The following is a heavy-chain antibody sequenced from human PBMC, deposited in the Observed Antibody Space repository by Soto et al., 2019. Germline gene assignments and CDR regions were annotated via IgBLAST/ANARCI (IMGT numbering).Heavy chain of an antibody. CDR3: AKSYSSSSWYPGY. CDR2: ISGSGGST. D-gene: IGHD6-13*01. V-gene: IGHV3-23*01. CDR1: GFTFSSYA. J-gene: IGHJ4*02. Sequence: GGSLRLSCAASGFTFSSYAMSWVRQAPGKGLEWVSAISGSGGSTYYADSVKGRFTISRDNSKNTLYLQMDSLRAEDTAVYYCAKSYSSSSWYPGYWGQGTLVTVSS.